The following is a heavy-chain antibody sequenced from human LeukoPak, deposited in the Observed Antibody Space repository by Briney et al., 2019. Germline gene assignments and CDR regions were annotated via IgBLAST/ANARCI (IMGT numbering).Heavy chain of an antibody. D-gene: IGHD1-1*01. V-gene: IGHV3-7*01. CDR2: IEGDESQK. CDR3: VRDLSPVSDRNVWYDALDI. Sequence: GGSLRLSCVASGFSFTSSWMTWVRQAPGKGLEWVANIEGDESQKRYMDSVKGRFTISRDNAKNSLYLQLNSLRAEDTAIYYCVRDLSPVSDRNVWYDALDIWGQGTMVTVSS. CDR1: GFSFTSSW. J-gene: IGHJ3*02.